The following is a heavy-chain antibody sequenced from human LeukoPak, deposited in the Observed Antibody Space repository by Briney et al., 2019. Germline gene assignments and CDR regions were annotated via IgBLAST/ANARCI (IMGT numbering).Heavy chain of an antibody. D-gene: IGHD1-14*01. V-gene: IGHV3-7*01. CDR2: IKPDGNAK. J-gene: IGHJ4*02. CDR3: ARDRAYNTFDY. CDR1: GFTFSSSW. Sequence: GGSLRLSCAASGFTFSSSWMTWVRQAPGKGLEWVANIKPDGNAKNYEDSVTGRFTISRDNAKNSLYLQLNSLRADDTAVYYCARDRAYNTFDYWGQGTLVAVSS.